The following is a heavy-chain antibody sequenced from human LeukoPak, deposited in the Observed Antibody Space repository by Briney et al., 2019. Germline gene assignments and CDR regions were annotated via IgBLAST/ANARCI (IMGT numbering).Heavy chain of an antibody. CDR3: AKDRGYYDSSGPYDAFDI. D-gene: IGHD3-22*01. CDR1: GFTFSSYG. V-gene: IGHV3-30*02. Sequence: GGSLRLSCAASGFTFSSYGMHWVRQAPGEGLEWVAFIRYDGSNKYYADSVKGRFTISRDNSKNTLYLQMNSLRAEDTAVYYCAKDRGYYDSSGPYDAFDIWGQGTMVTVSS. J-gene: IGHJ3*02. CDR2: IRYDGSNK.